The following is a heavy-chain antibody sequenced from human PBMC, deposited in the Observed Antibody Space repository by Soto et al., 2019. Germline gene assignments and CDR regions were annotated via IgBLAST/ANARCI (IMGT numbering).Heavy chain of an antibody. CDR3: ARWSAMTAGTPYNWFDP. V-gene: IGHV1-46*01. CDR2: INPSGGST. Sequence: ASVKVSWKAAGYAFTSYYMHWVRQAPGQGLEWMGIINPSGGSTSYAQKFQGRVTMTRDTSTSTVYMELSSLRSEDTAVYYCARWSAMTAGTPYNWFDPWGQGTLVTVSS. D-gene: IGHD6-13*01. J-gene: IGHJ5*02. CDR1: GYAFTSYY.